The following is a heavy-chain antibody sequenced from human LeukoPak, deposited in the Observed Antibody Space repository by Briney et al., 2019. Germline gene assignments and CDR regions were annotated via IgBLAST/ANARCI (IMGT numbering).Heavy chain of an antibody. D-gene: IGHD2-2*01. CDR2: IYHSGST. V-gene: IGHV4-38-2*02. CDR1: GYSISCGYY. Sequence: PSETLSLTCTVSGYSISCGYYWGWIRQPPGKGLEWIGSIYHSGSTYYNPSLKSRVTTSVDTSKDQFSLKLSSVTAADTAVYYCARDIVVVPAAIASSDWFDPWGQGTLVTVSS. CDR3: ARDIVVVPAAIASSDWFDP. J-gene: IGHJ5*02.